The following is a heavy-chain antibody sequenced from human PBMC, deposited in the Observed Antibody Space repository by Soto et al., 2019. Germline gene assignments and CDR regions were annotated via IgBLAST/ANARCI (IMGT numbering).Heavy chain of an antibody. D-gene: IGHD5-18*01. CDR3: ARDIRGYSRAFDY. CDR1: GDSVSSDSCY. V-gene: IGHV4-61*01. CDR2: MSSSGST. J-gene: IGHJ4*02. Sequence: SETLSLTCTVSGDSVSSDSCYWTWIRQPPGKGLEWIGYMSSSGSTKYNPSLKSRVTISLDTSSNQFSLELTSVTAADTAIYYCARDIRGYSRAFDYWGQGTLVTVSS.